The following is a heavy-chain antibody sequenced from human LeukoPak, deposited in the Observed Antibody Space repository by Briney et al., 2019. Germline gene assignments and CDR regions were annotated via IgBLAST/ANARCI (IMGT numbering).Heavy chain of an antibody. J-gene: IGHJ3*02. D-gene: IGHD5-24*01. CDR1: GFTFSSYS. CDR3: ARDRGDGYTPRAFDI. CDR2: ISSSSSYI. V-gene: IGHV3-21*01. Sequence: PGGSLRLSCAASGFTFSSYSMNWVRQAPGKGLEWVSSISSSSSYIYYADSVKGRFTISRDNAKNSLYLQMNSLRAEDTAVYYCARDRGDGYTPRAFDIWGQGTMVTVSS.